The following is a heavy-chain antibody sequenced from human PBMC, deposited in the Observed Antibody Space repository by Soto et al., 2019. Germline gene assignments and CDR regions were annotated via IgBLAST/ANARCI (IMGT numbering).Heavy chain of an antibody. J-gene: IGHJ4*02. CDR3: ARFSGSYTSGLDC. CDR1: GFTFSDHY. CDR2: SRNNANGYST. Sequence: EVQLVESGGGLVQPGGSLRLSCAASGFTFSDHYMYWVRQAPGKGLEWVGRSRNNANGYSTEYAASVKGRLTISRDEAKNALDLQRNSLKTEDTAVYDCARFSGSYTSGLDCWGQGTLVTVSS. D-gene: IGHD1-26*01. V-gene: IGHV3-72*01.